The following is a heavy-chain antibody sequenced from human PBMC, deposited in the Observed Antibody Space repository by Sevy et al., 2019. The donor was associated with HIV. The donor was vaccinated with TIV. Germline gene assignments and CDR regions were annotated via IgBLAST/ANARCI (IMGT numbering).Heavy chain of an antibody. D-gene: IGHD1-26*01. V-gene: IGHV3-7*01. Sequence: GGSLRLSCAASGFTFRGSWMTWVRQAPGQGLEWVANIKQDGSEKYYVDSVRGRFTISRDNAYNSLYLQMNSLRAEDTAVYYCARYLVGNWGQGTLVTVSS. CDR2: IKQDGSEK. CDR1: GFTFRGSW. CDR3: ARYLVGN. J-gene: IGHJ1*01.